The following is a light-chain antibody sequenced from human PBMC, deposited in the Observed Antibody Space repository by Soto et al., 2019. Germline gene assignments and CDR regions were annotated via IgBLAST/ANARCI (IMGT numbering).Light chain of an antibody. V-gene: IGKV3-11*01. CDR3: QQRSNWRIT. J-gene: IGKJ5*01. CDR1: QSVSSY. CDR2: DAS. Sequence: EIVLTQSPATLSLSPGEKATLSCRASQSVSSYLTWYQQKPGQYPRHLIYDASNRATGIPARFSGSGSGTDFTLTISSLEPEDFAVYYCQQRSNWRITFGQGTRLEIK.